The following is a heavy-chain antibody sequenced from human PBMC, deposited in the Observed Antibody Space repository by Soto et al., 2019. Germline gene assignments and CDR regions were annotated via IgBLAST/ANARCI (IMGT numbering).Heavy chain of an antibody. J-gene: IGHJ4*02. CDR3: ARRYGGNFDY. V-gene: IGHV4-59*01. CDR1: GGSISSYY. Sequence: SGTLSLPCTVSGGSISSYYWSWIRQPPGKGLEWIGYIYYSGSTNYNPSLKSRVTISVDTSKNQFSLKLSSVTAADTAVYYCARRYGGNFDYWGQGTLVTVSS. D-gene: IGHD3-16*01. CDR2: IYYSGST.